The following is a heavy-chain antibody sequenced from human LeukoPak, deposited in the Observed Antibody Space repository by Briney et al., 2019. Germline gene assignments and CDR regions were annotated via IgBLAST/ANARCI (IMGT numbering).Heavy chain of an antibody. J-gene: IGHJ5*02. CDR1: AFTVSSNY. CDR3: AKDQPPYYYDSSGYYLTT. D-gene: IGHD3-22*01. V-gene: IGHV3-66*01. CDR2: IYSGGDT. Sequence: PGGSLRLSCAASAFTVSSNYMTWVRQAPGKGLEWVSVIYSGGDTYYADSVKGRFTISRDNSKNTLYLQMNSLRAEDTAVYYCAKDQPPYYYDSSGYYLTTWGQGTLVTVSS.